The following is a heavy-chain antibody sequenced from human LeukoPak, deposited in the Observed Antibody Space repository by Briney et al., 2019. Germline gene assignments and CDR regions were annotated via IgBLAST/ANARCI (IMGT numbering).Heavy chain of an antibody. CDR1: GFTFSSYA. V-gene: IGHV3-30*04. Sequence: GGSLRLPCAASGFTFSSYAMHWVRQAPGKGLEWVAVISYDGSNKYYADSVKGRFTISRDNSKNTLYLQMNSLRAEDTAVYYCARDEELRYFDWFSYYGMDVWGKGTTVTVSS. CDR2: ISYDGSNK. J-gene: IGHJ6*04. CDR3: ARDEELRYFDWFSYYGMDV. D-gene: IGHD3-9*01.